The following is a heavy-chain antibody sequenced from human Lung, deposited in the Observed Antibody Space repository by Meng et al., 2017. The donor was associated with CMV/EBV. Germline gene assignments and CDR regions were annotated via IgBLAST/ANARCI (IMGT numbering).Heavy chain of an antibody. Sequence: SVKVSCKASGGTFSNYGIGWVRQAPGQGLQWMGGIIPILSIANYAQNLQGRVTITADISTSTVYMELSSLTSDDTAMYYCAREVATIKGGDAFDMWGQGXMVTVSS. J-gene: IGHJ3*02. D-gene: IGHD5-24*01. CDR1: GGTFSNYG. CDR3: AREVATIKGGDAFDM. V-gene: IGHV1-69*10. CDR2: IIPILSIA.